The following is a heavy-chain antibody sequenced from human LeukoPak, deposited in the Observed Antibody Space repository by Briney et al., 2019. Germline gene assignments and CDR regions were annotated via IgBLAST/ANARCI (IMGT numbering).Heavy chain of an antibody. V-gene: IGHV3-21*01. CDR2: ISSSSYI. Sequence: GGSLRLSCAASGFTFSSYSMNWVRQAPGKGLEWVSSISSSSYIYYADSVKGRFTISRDNANNSLYLQMNSLRAEDTAVYYCASAPTGTYYFDYWGQGTLVTASS. CDR1: GFTFSSYS. J-gene: IGHJ4*02. CDR3: ASAPTGTYYFDY. D-gene: IGHD4-17*01.